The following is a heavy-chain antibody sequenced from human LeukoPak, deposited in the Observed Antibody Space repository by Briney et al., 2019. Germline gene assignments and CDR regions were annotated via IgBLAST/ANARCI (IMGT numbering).Heavy chain of an antibody. D-gene: IGHD4-17*01. CDR2: ISGSGGST. Sequence: PGGSLRLSCVASGFTFSSSAMSWVRQAPGKGLEWVSAISGSGGSTYYADSVKGRFTISRDNSKNTLYLQMNSLRAEDTAVYYCAKMTTVTPSFFQHWGQGTLVTVSS. J-gene: IGHJ1*01. CDR1: GFTFSSSA. CDR3: AKMTTVTPSFFQH. V-gene: IGHV3-23*01.